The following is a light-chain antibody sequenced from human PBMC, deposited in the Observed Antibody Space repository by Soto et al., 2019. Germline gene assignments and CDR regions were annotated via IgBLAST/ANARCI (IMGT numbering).Light chain of an antibody. Sequence: IQLTQSPSSLSASVGDRVTITCRASQDISTYLAWYQQKPGKAPKLLIYTASTLQSGVPSRFSGSGSGTDFTLTISSLQPEDFVTYYCQQLNSYPLTFGGGTRVEIK. CDR2: TAS. J-gene: IGKJ4*01. V-gene: IGKV1-9*01. CDR1: QDISTY. CDR3: QQLNSYPLT.